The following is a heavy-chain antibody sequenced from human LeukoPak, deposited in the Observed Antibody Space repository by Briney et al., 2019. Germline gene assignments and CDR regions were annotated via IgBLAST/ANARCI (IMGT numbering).Heavy chain of an antibody. CDR2: IIPIFGTA. V-gene: IGHV1-69*13. CDR3: ARDRGGYYDSSGAMDY. J-gene: IGHJ4*02. Sequence: ASVKVSCKASGGTFSSYAISWVRQAPGQGLEWMGGIIPIFGTANYAQKFQGRVTITADESTSTAYMELSSLRSEDTAVYYCARDRGGYYDSSGAMDYWGQGTLVTVSS. D-gene: IGHD3-22*01. CDR1: GGTFSSYA.